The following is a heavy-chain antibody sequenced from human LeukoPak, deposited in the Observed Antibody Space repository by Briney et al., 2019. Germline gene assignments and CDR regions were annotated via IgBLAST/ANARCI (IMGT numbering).Heavy chain of an antibody. Sequence: GGSLRLSCAASGFTFSSYSMNWVRQAPGKGLEWVSSISSSSSYTYYADSVKGRFTISRDNAKNSLYLQMNSLRAEDTAVYYCARLGGYWGQGTLVTVSS. V-gene: IGHV3-21*01. CDR3: ARLGGY. CDR1: GFTFSSYS. D-gene: IGHD3-16*01. J-gene: IGHJ4*02. CDR2: ISSSSSYT.